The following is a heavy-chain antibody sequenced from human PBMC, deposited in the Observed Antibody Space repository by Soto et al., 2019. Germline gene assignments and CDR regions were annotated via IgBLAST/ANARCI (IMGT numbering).Heavy chain of an antibody. CDR3: AKDAIKYCSGGSCYSSDY. CDR2: ISGSGGST. J-gene: IGHJ4*02. V-gene: IGHV3-23*01. Sequence: EVQLLESGGGLVQPGGSLRLSCAASGFTFSSYAMSWVRQAPGKGLEWVSAISGSGGSTYYADSVKGRFTISRDNSKNTLYLQMHSLRAEDTAVYYCAKDAIKYCSGGSCYSSDYWGQGTLATVSS. CDR1: GFTFSSYA. D-gene: IGHD2-15*01.